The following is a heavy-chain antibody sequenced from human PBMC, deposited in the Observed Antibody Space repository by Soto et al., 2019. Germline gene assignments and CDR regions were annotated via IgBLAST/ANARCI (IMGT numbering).Heavy chain of an antibody. CDR1: GFSLSTSGMR. CDR2: IDWDDDK. D-gene: IGHD2-15*01. V-gene: IGHV2-70*04. Sequence: SGPTLVNPTQTLTLTCTFSGFSLSTSGMRVSWIRQPPGKALEWLARIDWDDDKFYNTSLKTRLTISKDSSKNQVVLTMTNMDPVDTATYXCARMFHCSGGTCPFDYWGQGALVTVSS. J-gene: IGHJ4*02. CDR3: ARMFHCSGGTCPFDY.